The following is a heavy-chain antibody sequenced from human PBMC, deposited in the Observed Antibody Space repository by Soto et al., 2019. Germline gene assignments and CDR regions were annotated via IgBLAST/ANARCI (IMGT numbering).Heavy chain of an antibody. CDR3: ARDRNRARYSRSGWYGYFDY. CDR2: INHSGST. Sequence: PSETLSLTCAVYGGSFSGYYWSWIRQPPGKGLEWIGEINHSGSTNYNPSLKSRVTISVDTSKNQFSLKLSSVTAADTAVYYCARDRNRARYSRSGWYGYFDYWGQGTLVTVSS. J-gene: IGHJ4*02. D-gene: IGHD6-19*01. CDR1: GGSFSGYY. V-gene: IGHV4-34*01.